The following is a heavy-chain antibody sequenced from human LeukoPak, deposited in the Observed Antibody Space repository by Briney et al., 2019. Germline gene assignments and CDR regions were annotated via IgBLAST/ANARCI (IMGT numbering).Heavy chain of an antibody. D-gene: IGHD3-10*01. J-gene: IGHJ4*02. CDR3: ATDKSYFDSRSHQGFDY. CDR1: GFTFSIYA. CDR2: ITHDGGNR. V-gene: IGHV3-30*15. Sequence: GGSLRLSCAASGFTFSIYAMHWVRQAPGKGLEWAAVITHDGGNRYYADSVKGRFTISRDNSKSTLYLQMSSLRAEDTAVYYCATDKSYFDSRSHQGFDYWGQGTLVTVSS.